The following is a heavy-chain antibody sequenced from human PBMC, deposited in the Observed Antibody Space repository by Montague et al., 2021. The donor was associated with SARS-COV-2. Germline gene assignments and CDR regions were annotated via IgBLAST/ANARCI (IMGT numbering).Heavy chain of an antibody. Sequence: SLSLSCAASGFTFSSYAMHWVRQAPGKGLEWVAVTSYDGSNKYYADSVKGRFTISRDNSKNTLYLQMNSLRAEDTAVYYCARDNYDYVWGSYRYIYWGQGTLVTVSS. J-gene: IGHJ4*02. CDR1: GFTFSSYA. CDR2: TSYDGSNK. D-gene: IGHD3-16*02. V-gene: IGHV3-30*04. CDR3: ARDNYDYVWGSYRYIY.